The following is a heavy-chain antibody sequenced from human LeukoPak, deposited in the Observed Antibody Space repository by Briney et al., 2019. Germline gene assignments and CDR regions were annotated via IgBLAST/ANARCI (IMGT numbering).Heavy chain of an antibody. Sequence: GASVKVSCKASGYTFTSYGISWVRQAPGQGLEWMGWISAYNGNTNYAQKLQGRVTMTTDTSTSTAYMELRSLRSDDTAVYYCARVSGSYSDDAFDIWGQGTMVTVSS. CDR2: ISAYNGNT. CDR1: GYTFTSYG. CDR3: ARVSGSYSDDAFDI. J-gene: IGHJ3*02. D-gene: IGHD1-26*01. V-gene: IGHV1-18*01.